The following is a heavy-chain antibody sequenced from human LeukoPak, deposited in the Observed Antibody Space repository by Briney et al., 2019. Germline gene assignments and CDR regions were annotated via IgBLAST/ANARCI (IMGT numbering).Heavy chain of an antibody. D-gene: IGHD3-16*01. CDR2: ISDSGSP. CDR3: ARDWGGLDY. Sequence: SETLSLTCTVSGGSISSGGYYWAWIRQHPGKALEWIGYISDSGSPYYNPSLKSRVTISADTSKNQFSLKLTSVTAADTAVYYCARDWGGLDYWGQGTLVTVSS. V-gene: IGHV4-31*03. CDR1: GGSISSGGYY. J-gene: IGHJ4*02.